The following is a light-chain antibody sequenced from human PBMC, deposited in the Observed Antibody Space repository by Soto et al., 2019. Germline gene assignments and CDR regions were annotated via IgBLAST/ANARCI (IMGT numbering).Light chain of an antibody. V-gene: IGLV2-14*01. CDR1: SSDVGYYNY. CDR2: EVS. CDR3: SSYTSSTTLV. Sequence: QSVLTQSDSVSGSPGQSITISCTGTSSDVGYYNYVSWYQQHPGRAPKLVIYEVSERPSGVSNRFSGSKSGNTASLTISGLQAEDEADYYCSSYTSSTTLVFGTGTKLTVL. J-gene: IGLJ1*01.